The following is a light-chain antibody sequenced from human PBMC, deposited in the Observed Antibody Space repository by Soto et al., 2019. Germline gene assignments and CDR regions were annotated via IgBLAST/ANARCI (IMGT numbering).Light chain of an antibody. CDR3: QQRSNWPLT. CDR1: QSVSSY. CDR2: DAS. V-gene: IGKV3-11*01. J-gene: IGKJ4*01. Sequence: EIVLTQSPATLSLSPGERATLSCRASQSVSSYLAWYQQKPGQAPRLLIYDASNRATGIPARFSGSGSGTDFTLTISSLEPEDCAFYYCQQRSNWPLTFGGGTKVEI.